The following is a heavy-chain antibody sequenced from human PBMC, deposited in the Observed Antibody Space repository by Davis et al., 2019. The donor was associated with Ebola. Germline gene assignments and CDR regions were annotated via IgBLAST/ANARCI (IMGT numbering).Heavy chain of an antibody. V-gene: IGHV5-51*01. CDR2: IYPGDSDA. J-gene: IGHJ6*02. D-gene: IGHD3-10*01. CDR1: GYTFAHYW. CDR3: TRRMVRDGLDV. Sequence: KVSCKGSGYTFAHYWLGWVRQKPGSGLEWMGIIYPGDSDARYSPSVQGQVTFSVDKSTSTAYLQWSSLKASDTAVYYCTRRMVRDGLDVWGQGTTVTVSS.